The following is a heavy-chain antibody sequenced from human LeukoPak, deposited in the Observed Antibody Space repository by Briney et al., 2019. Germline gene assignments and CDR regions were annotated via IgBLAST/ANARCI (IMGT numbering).Heavy chain of an antibody. V-gene: IGHV3-21*01. J-gene: IGHJ5*02. Sequence: GGSLRLSCAASGFTFSSYSMNWVRQAPGEGLEWVSSISSSSSYIYYADSVKGRFTISRDNAKNSLYLQMNSLRAEDTAVYYCARGDGYFDWYGQFDPWGQGTLVTVSS. D-gene: IGHD3-9*01. CDR3: ARGDGYFDWYGQFDP. CDR1: GFTFSSYS. CDR2: ISSSSSYI.